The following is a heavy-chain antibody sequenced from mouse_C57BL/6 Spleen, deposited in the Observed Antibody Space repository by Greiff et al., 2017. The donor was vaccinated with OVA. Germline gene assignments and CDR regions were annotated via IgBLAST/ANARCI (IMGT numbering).Heavy chain of an antibody. CDR3: ARATTVVVDY. J-gene: IGHJ2*01. V-gene: IGHV1-50*01. Sequence: VQLQQSGPELVKPGASVKLSCKASGYTFTSYWMQWVKQRPGQGLEWIGEIDPSDSYTNYNQKFKGKATLTVDTSSSTAYMQLSSLTSEDSAVYYCARATTVVVDYWGQGTTLTVSS. D-gene: IGHD1-1*01. CDR1: GYTFTSYW. CDR2: IDPSDSYT.